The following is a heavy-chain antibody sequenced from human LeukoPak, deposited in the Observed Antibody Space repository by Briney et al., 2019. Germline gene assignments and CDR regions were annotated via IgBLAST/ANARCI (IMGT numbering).Heavy chain of an antibody. CDR3: ARRLQRAAFDI. CDR1: GFTFSSYS. CDR2: ISTSSSYI. Sequence: GGSLRLSRAASGFTFSSYSMNWVRQAPGKGLEWVSCISTSSSYIYYADSVKGRFTISRDNAKNSLYLQMNSLRAEDTAVYYCARRLQRAAFDIWGQGTMVTVSS. D-gene: IGHD4-11*01. V-gene: IGHV3-21*01. J-gene: IGHJ3*02.